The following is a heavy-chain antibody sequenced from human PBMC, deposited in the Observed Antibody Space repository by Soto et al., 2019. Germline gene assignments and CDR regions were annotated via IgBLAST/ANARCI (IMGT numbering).Heavy chain of an antibody. J-gene: IGHJ5*02. CDR3: ARGGRFRITIFGVVIIRSGWFDP. CDR2: MNPNSGNT. CDR1: GYTFTSYD. V-gene: IGHV1-8*01. Sequence: ASVKVSCKASGYTFTSYDINWVRQATGQGLEWMGWMNPNSGNTGYAQKFQGRVTMTRNTSISTAYMELSSLRSEDTAVYYCARGGRFRITIFGVVIIRSGWFDPWGRGTLVTVSS. D-gene: IGHD3-3*01.